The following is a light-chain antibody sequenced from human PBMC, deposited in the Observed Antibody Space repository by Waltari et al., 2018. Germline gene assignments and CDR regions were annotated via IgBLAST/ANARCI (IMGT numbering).Light chain of an antibody. Sequence: NFMLTQPHSVSESPMKTVTISCTRSSGHIASNFVQWYQQRPGSAPTTVIYEDDQRPSGVPDRFSGSIDTSSNSASLTISGLKTDDEADYYCQSFDMSNWVFGGGTKLTVL. CDR1: SGHIASNF. J-gene: IGLJ3*02. V-gene: IGLV6-57*04. CDR3: QSFDMSNWV. CDR2: EDD.